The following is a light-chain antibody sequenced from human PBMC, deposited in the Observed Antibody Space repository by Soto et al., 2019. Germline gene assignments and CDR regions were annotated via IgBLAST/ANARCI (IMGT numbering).Light chain of an antibody. CDR3: QQYHNWPPLT. CDR1: QSVSSN. Sequence: EIVMTQSPATLSVSPGERATLSCRASQSVSSNLAWYLQKPGQDPRLLIYGASTRATGIPARFSGRGSGTEFTLTISSLQSEDFAVYFCQQYHNWPPLTFGGGTKVEIK. J-gene: IGKJ4*01. CDR2: GAS. V-gene: IGKV3D-15*01.